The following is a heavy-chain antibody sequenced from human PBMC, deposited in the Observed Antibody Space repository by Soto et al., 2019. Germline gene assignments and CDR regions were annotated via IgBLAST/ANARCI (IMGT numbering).Heavy chain of an antibody. V-gene: IGHV3-43*01. J-gene: IGHJ4*02. CDR3: AKDGKLGDGYSYYFDY. CDR2: ISWDGGST. CDR1: GFTFDDYT. D-gene: IGHD2-15*01. Sequence: PGGSLRLSCAASGFTFDDYTMHWVRQAPGKGLEWVSLISWDGGSTYYADSVKGRFTISRDNSKNSLYLQMNSLRTEDTALYYCAKDGKLGDGYSYYFDYWGQGTLVTVSS.